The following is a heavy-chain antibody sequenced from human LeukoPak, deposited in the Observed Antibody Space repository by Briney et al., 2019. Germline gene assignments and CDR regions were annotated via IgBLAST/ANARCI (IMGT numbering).Heavy chain of an antibody. CDR2: ISSSSSYI. Sequence: GGSLRLSCAASGFTFSSYSMNWVRQAPGKGLEWVSSISSSSSYIYYADSVKGRFTIFRDNAKNSLYLQMNSLRAEDTAVYYCASTMAAAEYYFDYWGQGTLVTVSS. CDR1: GFTFSSYS. J-gene: IGHJ4*02. D-gene: IGHD6-13*01. CDR3: ASTMAAAEYYFDY. V-gene: IGHV3-21*01.